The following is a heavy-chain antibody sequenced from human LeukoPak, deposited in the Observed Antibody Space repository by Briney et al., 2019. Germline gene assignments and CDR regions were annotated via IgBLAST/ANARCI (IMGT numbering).Heavy chain of an antibody. Sequence: SETLSLTCTVSGGSISSYYWSWIRQPPGKGLEWIGYIYYSGSTNYNPSLKSRVTISVDTSKNQFSLKLSSVTAADTAVYFCATAGGDPPAALDLDNWGQGTLVTVSS. V-gene: IGHV4-59*08. CDR2: IYYSGST. CDR3: ATAGGDPPAALDLDN. J-gene: IGHJ4*02. D-gene: IGHD2-21*01. CDR1: GGSISSYY.